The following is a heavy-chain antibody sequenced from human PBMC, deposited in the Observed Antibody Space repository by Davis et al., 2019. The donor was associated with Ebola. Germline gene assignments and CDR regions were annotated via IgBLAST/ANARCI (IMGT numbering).Heavy chain of an antibody. CDR3: ARDGGGWVWSGYFMDV. CDR2: INDGNGHT. V-gene: IGHV1-3*01. Sequence: ASVPVSCKASGYTFTSYPIHWVRQAPGQRLEWMGWINDGNGHTKYSQKFLGRVIITRDTSARTAYMELSSLRSEDTAVYYCARDGGGWVWSGYFMDVWGQGTTVTVSS. CDR1: GYTFTSYP. J-gene: IGHJ6*02. D-gene: IGHD3-3*01.